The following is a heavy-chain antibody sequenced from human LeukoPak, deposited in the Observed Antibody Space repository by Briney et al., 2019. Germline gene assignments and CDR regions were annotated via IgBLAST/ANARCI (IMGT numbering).Heavy chain of an antibody. CDR2: FDPEDGET. J-gene: IGHJ4*02. V-gene: IGHV1-24*01. CDR3: ATDLHYDSSGYRDY. D-gene: IGHD3-22*01. CDR1: GYTLTELS. Sequence: ASVKVSCKVSGYTLTELSMHWVREAPGKELEWMGGFDPEDGETIYAQKFQGRVTMTEDTSTDTAYMELSSLRSEDTAVYYCATDLHYDSSGYRDYWGQGTLVTVSS.